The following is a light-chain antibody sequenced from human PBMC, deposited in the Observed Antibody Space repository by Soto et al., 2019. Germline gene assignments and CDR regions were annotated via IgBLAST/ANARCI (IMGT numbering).Light chain of an antibody. V-gene: IGKV1-5*01. CDR1: QGIVRW. CDR3: QQYNSYSWT. Sequence: DIQMTQSPSTLCASVGDRVTLTCRASQGIVRWLAWYQQKPGKAPKLLIYDASSLESGVPSRFSGSGSGTEFTLTISSLQPDDFATYYCQQYNSYSWTFGQGTKVDIK. J-gene: IGKJ1*01. CDR2: DAS.